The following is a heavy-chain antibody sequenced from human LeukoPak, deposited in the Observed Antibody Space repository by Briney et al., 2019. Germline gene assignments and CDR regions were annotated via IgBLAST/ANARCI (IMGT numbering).Heavy chain of an antibody. J-gene: IGHJ5*02. D-gene: IGHD6-13*01. V-gene: IGHV3-49*04. CDR3: TRVTARIAAAGTSWFDP. Sequence: GGSLRLSCAASGFTFSSYAMGWVRQAPGKGLEWVGFIRSKASGSTTAYAASVKGRFTISRDDSKSIAYLQMNSLKTEDTAVYYCTRVTARIAAAGTSWFDPWGQGTLVTVSS. CDR1: GFTFSSYA. CDR2: IRSKASGSTT.